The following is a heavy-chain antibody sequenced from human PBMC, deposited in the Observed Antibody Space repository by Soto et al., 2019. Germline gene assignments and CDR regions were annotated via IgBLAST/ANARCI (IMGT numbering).Heavy chain of an antibody. CDR3: ARGTRAAYHDAFDI. CDR2: ISDSGTNT. V-gene: IGHV3-23*01. Sequence: PGGSLRLSCAASGFTFSNYAMSWVRQAPGRGLEWVSAISDSGTNTYYADSVKGRFTISRDNSKNMLYLQMNSLRSEDTAVYYCARGTRAAYHDAFDIWGQGTMVTVSS. CDR1: GFTFSNYA. D-gene: IGHD2-15*01. J-gene: IGHJ3*02.